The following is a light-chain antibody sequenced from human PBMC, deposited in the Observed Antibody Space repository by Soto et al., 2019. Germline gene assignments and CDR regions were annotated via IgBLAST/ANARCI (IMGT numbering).Light chain of an antibody. CDR1: SSDVGGYNY. CDR2: DVS. Sequence: QSVLTQPPSASGSPGQSVTISCTGTSSDVGGYNYVSWYEQHPGKAPKLMIYDVSQRPSGVPDRFSGSKSGNTASLTVSGLQAEDEADYYCSSYAGTYIVFATGTKLTVL. J-gene: IGLJ1*01. V-gene: IGLV2-8*01. CDR3: SSYAGTYIV.